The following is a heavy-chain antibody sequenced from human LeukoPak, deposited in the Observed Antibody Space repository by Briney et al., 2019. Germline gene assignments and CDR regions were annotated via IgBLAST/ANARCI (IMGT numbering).Heavy chain of an antibody. Sequence: GGSLRLSCAASGFTFSSYAMSWVRQAPGKGLEWVSGITSRSTTYYADSVKGRFTISRDNSKNMVWLQINSPTAEDTATYYCAKDGNWARFEDWGQGTLVTVSS. CDR3: AKDGNWARFED. D-gene: IGHD7-27*01. CDR1: GFTFSSYA. V-gene: IGHV3-23*01. J-gene: IGHJ4*02. CDR2: ITSRSTT.